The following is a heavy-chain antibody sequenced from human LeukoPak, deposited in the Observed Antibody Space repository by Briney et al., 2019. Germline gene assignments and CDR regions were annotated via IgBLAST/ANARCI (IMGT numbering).Heavy chain of an antibody. CDR3: AKRKSGYVDY. V-gene: IGHV4-34*01. J-gene: IGHJ4*02. CDR2: IYHSGDV. Sequence: PSETLSLTCAVYGASFSGYYWGWIRRPPGKGLEWIGEIYHSGDVNYNPSLKTRVTISLDKSKNRFSLKLSSVTAADTAVYYCAKRKSGYVDYWGQGTLVTVSS. CDR1: GASFSGYY.